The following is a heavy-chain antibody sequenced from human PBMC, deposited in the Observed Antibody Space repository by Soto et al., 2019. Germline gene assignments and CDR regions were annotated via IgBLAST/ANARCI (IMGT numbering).Heavy chain of an antibody. CDR2: VYYSGST. Sequence: QVQLQESGPGLVKPSQTLSLTCTVSGGSISSGDYYWSWIRQPPGKGLEWIGYVYYSGSTYYNPSLKSRVTISVDTSKNQFSLKLSSVTAADTAVYYCARLSSRMINAFDIWGQGTMVTVSS. V-gene: IGHV4-30-4*01. CDR3: ARLSSRMINAFDI. CDR1: GGSISSGDYY. J-gene: IGHJ3*02. D-gene: IGHD3-16*01.